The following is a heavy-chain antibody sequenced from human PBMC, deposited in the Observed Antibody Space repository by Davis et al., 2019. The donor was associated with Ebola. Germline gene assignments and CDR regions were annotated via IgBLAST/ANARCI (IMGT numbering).Heavy chain of an antibody. D-gene: IGHD2-15*01. Sequence: ASVKVSCKASGYTFTSYGITWVRQAPGQGLEWMGWISAYNGNTNYAQKLQGRVTMTTDTSTSTAYMELRSLRSDDTAVYYCARGGCSGGSCYSPDYWGQGTLVTVSS. J-gene: IGHJ4*02. CDR2: ISAYNGNT. V-gene: IGHV1-18*04. CDR3: ARGGCSGGSCYSPDY. CDR1: GYTFTSYG.